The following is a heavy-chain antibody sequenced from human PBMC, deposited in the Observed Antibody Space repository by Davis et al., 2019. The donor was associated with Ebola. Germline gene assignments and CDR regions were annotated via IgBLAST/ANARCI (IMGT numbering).Heavy chain of an antibody. V-gene: IGHV1-18*01. D-gene: IGHD2-15*01. CDR1: GYAFSNYG. J-gene: IGHJ4*02. Sequence: ASVKVSCKASGYAFSNYGLNWVRQAPAQGLEWVGWISGHSGHTNYAQKFQGRVTMTRDTSTSTAYMELRTLGSDDTAVYYCAREPQPLGGSCYSLGCYCDFWGQGTLVTVSS. CDR3: AREPQPLGGSCYSLGCYCDF. CDR2: ISGHSGHT.